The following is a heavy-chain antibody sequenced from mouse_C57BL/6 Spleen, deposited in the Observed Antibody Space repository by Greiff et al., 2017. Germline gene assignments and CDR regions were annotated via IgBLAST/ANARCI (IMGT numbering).Heavy chain of an antibody. J-gene: IGHJ2*01. V-gene: IGHV1-81*01. D-gene: IGHD2-4*01. CDR2: IYPRSGNT. CDR3: ASDDYDPDY. Sequence: QVQLQQSGAELVRPGASVKLSCKASGYTFTSYGMRWVKQRTGQGLGWIGEIYPRSGNTYYNEKFKGKATLTADKSSSTAYMQLRSLTSEDSAVYFYASDDYDPDYWGQGTTVTVSA. CDR1: GYTFTSYG.